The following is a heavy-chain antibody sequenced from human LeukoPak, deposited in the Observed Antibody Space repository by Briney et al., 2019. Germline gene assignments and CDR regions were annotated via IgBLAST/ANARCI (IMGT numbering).Heavy chain of an antibody. D-gene: IGHD5-12*01. V-gene: IGHV4-59*08. J-gene: IGHJ4*02. CDR2: IYYSGST. CDR3: ARWNYSGLDF. Sequence: MASETLSLTCTVSGGSISSYYWSWIRQPPGKGLEWIGYIYYSGSTNYNPSLKSRVTISVDTSKNQFSLKLSSVTAADTAVYYCARWNYSGLDFWGQGTLVTVSS. CDR1: GGSISSYY.